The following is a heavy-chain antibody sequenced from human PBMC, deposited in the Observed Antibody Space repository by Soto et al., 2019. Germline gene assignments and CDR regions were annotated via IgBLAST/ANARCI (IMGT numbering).Heavy chain of an antibody. D-gene: IGHD6-13*01. J-gene: IGHJ5*02. CDR2: MNPNGGRT. CDR3: ARRIASAGTWWFDP. Sequence: QVQLVQSGAEVKKPGASVKVSCKASGYTFINYDSNWVRQATGQGLEWMGWMNPNGGRTGYAQKFQGRVTMTRNTSITTAYMELSGLRFEDTAVYYCARRIASAGTWWFDPWGPGTLVTVSS. V-gene: IGHV1-8*01. CDR1: GYTFINYD.